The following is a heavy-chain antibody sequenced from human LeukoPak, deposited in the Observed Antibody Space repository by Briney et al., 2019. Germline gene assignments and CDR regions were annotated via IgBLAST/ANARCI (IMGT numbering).Heavy chain of an antibody. CDR3: AQDALLAYCGGDCYSGTNYFDY. J-gene: IGHJ4*02. CDR2: ISWYSGSI. D-gene: IGHD2-21*02. CDR1: GFTFDDYA. V-gene: IGHV3-9*01. Sequence: GGSLRLSCAACGFTFDDYAMHWVRQAPGKGREGVAGISWYSGSIGYADSVKGRFTISRDNAKNFLYLQMNSLRAQDTALYYCAQDALLAYCGGDCYSGTNYFDYWGQATLVTVSS.